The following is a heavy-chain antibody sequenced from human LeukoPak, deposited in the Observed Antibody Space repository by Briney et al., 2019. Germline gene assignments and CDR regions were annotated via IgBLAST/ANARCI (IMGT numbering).Heavy chain of an antibody. CDR1: GGTFSSYA. CDR3: ARGKGGWQQLVIPLAYYYYYMDV. D-gene: IGHD6-13*01. V-gene: IGHV1-69*05. Sequence: GSSVKVSCKASGGTFSSYAISWVRQAPGQGLEWMGGIIPIFGTANYAQKFQGRVTITTDESTSTAYMELSSLRSEDTAVYYCARGKGGWQQLVIPLAYYYYYMDVWGKGTTVTVSS. CDR2: IIPIFGTA. J-gene: IGHJ6*03.